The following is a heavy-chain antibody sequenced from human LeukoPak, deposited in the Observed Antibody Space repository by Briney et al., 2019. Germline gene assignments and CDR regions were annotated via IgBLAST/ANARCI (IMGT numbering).Heavy chain of an antibody. D-gene: IGHD5-12*01. J-gene: IGHJ5*02. CDR2: IIPILGIA. V-gene: IGHV1-69*04. Sequence: SVKVSCKASGGTFTSYAISWVRQAPGQGLEWMGRIIPILGIANYAQKFQGRVTITADKSTSTAYMELSSLRSEDTAVYYCLFSGYEYQVKNNLFVPWGQGTLVTASS. CDR1: GGTFTSYA. CDR3: LFSGYEYQVKNNLFVP.